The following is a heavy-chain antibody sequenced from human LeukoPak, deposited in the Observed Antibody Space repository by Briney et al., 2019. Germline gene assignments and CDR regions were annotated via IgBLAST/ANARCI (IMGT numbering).Heavy chain of an antibody. CDR3: ARGEDYYDSSGYEDY. V-gene: IGHV1-8*01. CDR2: MNPNSGNA. Sequence: ASVKVSCKASGYTFTSYDINWVRQATGQGLEWMGWMNPNSGNAGFAQKLQGGVTMTTDTSTSTAYMELRSLRSDDTAVYYCARGEDYYDSSGYEDYWGQGTLVTVSS. CDR1: GYTFTSYD. D-gene: IGHD3-22*01. J-gene: IGHJ4*02.